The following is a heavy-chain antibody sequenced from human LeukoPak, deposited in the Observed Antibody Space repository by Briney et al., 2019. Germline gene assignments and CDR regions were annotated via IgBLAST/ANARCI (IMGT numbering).Heavy chain of an antibody. J-gene: IGHJ4*02. CDR1: GYTFTDFA. V-gene: IGHV7-4-1*02. D-gene: IGHD1-14*01. CDR3: ARDYRYNDY. CDR2: INTNTGKP. Sequence: ASVKVSCKASGYTFTDFAMNWVRQALGQGLEWMGWINTNTGKPTYAQGLTGRFVFSLDTSVSTAYLQISSLKAEDTAVYYCARDYRYNDYWGQGTLVTVSS.